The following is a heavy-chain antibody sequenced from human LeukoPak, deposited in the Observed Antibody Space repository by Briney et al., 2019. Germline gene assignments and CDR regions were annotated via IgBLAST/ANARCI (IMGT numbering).Heavy chain of an antibody. CDR3: ARDPGSGYYYDY. J-gene: IGHJ4*02. V-gene: IGHV1-2*06. D-gene: IGHD3-22*01. Sequence: GASVKVSCKASGYTFTGYYMHWVRQAPGQGLEWMGRINPNSGGTNYAQKFQGRVTMTRDTSISTVYMELSRLRSDDTAVYYCARDPGSGYYYDYWGQGTLVTVSS. CDR1: GYTFTGYY. CDR2: INPNSGGT.